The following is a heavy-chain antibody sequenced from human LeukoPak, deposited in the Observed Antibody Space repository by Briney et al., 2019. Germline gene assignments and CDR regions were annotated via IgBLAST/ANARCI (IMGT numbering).Heavy chain of an antibody. D-gene: IGHD6-19*01. V-gene: IGHV1-2*02. CDR1: GYTFTGYY. CDR2: INPNSGGT. Sequence: ASVKVPCKASGYTFTGYYMHWVRQAPGQGLEWMGWINPNSGGTNYAQKFQGRVTMTRDTSISTAYMELSRLRSDDTAVYYCASQSSDPGPAYYYYYGMDVWGQGTTVTVSS. J-gene: IGHJ6*02. CDR3: ASQSSDPGPAYYYYYGMDV.